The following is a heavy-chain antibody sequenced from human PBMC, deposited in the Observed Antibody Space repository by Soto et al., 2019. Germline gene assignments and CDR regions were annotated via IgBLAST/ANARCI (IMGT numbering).Heavy chain of an antibody. Sequence: QITLKESGPTLVKTTQTLTLTCTFSGFSLSTSGVGVGWIRQPPGKALEWVTLIYWDDDKRYSPSLKSRITITKDTSKSQVVLTMSNMDPVDTGTYYCARHIPSGYNDAFDIWGQGTMVTVSS. CDR2: IYWDDDK. J-gene: IGHJ3*02. CDR1: GFSLSTSGVG. CDR3: ARHIPSGYNDAFDI. D-gene: IGHD3-9*01. V-gene: IGHV2-5*02.